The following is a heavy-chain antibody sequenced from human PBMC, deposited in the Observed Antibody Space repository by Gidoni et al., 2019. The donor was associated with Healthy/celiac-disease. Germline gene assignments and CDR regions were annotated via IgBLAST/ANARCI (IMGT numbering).Heavy chain of an antibody. CDR3: AKDRAYSSGWYAPFDY. CDR2: GSGGST. D-gene: IGHD6-19*01. J-gene: IGHJ4*02. Sequence: GSGGSTYYADSVKGRFTISRDNSKNTLYLQMNSLRAEDTAVYYCAKDRAYSSGWYAPFDYWGQGTLVTVSS. V-gene: IGHV3-23*01.